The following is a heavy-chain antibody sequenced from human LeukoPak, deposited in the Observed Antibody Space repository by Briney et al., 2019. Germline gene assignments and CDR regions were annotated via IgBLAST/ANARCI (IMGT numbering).Heavy chain of an antibody. CDR1: GFTFSSYV. CDR2: TSFDGSNK. J-gene: IGHJ3*02. D-gene: IGHD3-10*01. Sequence: GGSLRLSCVASGFTFSSYVMHWVRQAPGKGLEWVAVTSFDGSNKYYADPVKGRFTISRDNSKNTLYLQMNSLRVEDTAVYYCAKGGAYGSGSNDAFDIWGQGTMVTVSS. V-gene: IGHV3-33*05. CDR3: AKGGAYGSGSNDAFDI.